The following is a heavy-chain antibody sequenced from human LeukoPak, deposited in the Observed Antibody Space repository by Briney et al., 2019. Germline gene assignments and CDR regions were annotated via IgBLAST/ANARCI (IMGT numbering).Heavy chain of an antibody. CDR3: ARDLVSIAAAETVY. D-gene: IGHD6-13*01. Sequence: GASVKVSCKASGYTFTGYYMHCVRQAPGQGLEWMGRINPNSGGTNYAQKFKGRVTMTRDTSISTAYMELSRLRSDDTAVYYCARDLVSIAAAETVYWGQGTLVTVSS. V-gene: IGHV1-2*06. CDR1: GYTFTGYY. CDR2: INPNSGGT. J-gene: IGHJ4*02.